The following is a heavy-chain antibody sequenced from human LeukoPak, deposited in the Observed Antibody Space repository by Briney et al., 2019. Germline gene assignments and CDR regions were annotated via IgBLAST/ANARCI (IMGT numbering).Heavy chain of an antibody. CDR1: GGTFSSYA. CDR2: IIPIFGTA. V-gene: IGHV1-69*05. Sequence: GASVKVSCKASGGTFSSYAISWVRQAPGQGLEWMGGIIPIFGTANYAQKFQGRVTITTDESTSTAYMELSSLRSEDTAVYYCARGAERGWYDSSGYYAYWGQGTLVTVSS. J-gene: IGHJ4*02. CDR3: ARGAERGWYDSSGYYAY. D-gene: IGHD3-22*01.